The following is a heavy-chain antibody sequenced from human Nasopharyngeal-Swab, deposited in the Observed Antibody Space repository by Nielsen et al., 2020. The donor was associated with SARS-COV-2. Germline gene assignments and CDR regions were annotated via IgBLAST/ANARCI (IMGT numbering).Heavy chain of an antibody. D-gene: IGHD5-24*01. CDR3: ASGGDGYKGDYYYYGMDV. CDR2: IYYSGST. J-gene: IGHJ6*02. CDR1: GGSISSYY. Sequence: GSLRLSCTVSGGSISSYYWSWIRQPPGKGLEWIGYIYYSGSTNYNPSLKSRVTISVDTSKNQFSLKLSSVTAADTAVYYCASGGDGYKGDYYYYGMDVWGQGTTVTVSS. V-gene: IGHV4-59*01.